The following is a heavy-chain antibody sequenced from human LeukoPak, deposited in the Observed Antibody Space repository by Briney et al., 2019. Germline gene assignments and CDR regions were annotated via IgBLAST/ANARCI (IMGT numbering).Heavy chain of an antibody. CDR3: AYSKAVAGWQYYYYGMDV. J-gene: IGHJ6*02. V-gene: IGHV3-7*01. CDR1: GFTLCSYW. CDR2: IKQDGSEE. Sequence: GGSLRLSCAASGFTLCSYWMRWVCQAPGEGVEWVANIKQDGSEEYYVNSVKGRFTISRDNAKNSLYLQMNSLRAEDTAVYYCAYSKAVAGWQYYYYGMDVWGQGTTVTVSS. D-gene: IGHD6-19*01.